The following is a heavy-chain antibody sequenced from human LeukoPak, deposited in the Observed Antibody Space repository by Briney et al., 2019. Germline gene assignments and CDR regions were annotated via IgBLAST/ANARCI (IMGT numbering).Heavy chain of an antibody. CDR3: ARDDCSSTSCYYYYGMDV. CDR2: ISYDGSNK. V-gene: IGHV3-30-3*01. D-gene: IGHD2-2*01. Sequence: GRSLRLSCAASGFTFSGYAMHWVRQAPGKELEWVAVISYDGSNKYYADSVKGRFTISRDNSKNTLYLQMNSLRAEDTAVYYCARDDCSSTSCYYYYGMDVWGQGTTVTVSS. CDR1: GFTFSGYA. J-gene: IGHJ6*02.